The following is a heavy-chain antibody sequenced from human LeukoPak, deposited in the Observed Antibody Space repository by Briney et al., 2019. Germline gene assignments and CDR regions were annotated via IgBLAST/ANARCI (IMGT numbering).Heavy chain of an antibody. CDR3: ARGRNSSPLDY. D-gene: IGHD6-19*01. J-gene: IGHJ4*02. CDR2: INAGGDII. V-gene: IGHV3-74*01. Sequence: PGGSLRLSCAASGFTFNTYWMHWVRQSPDKGLEWVSRINAGGDIINYADSVKGRFTISRDNAKNSLYLQMNSLRAEDTAVYYCARGRNSSPLDYWGQGTLVTVSS. CDR1: GFTFNTYW.